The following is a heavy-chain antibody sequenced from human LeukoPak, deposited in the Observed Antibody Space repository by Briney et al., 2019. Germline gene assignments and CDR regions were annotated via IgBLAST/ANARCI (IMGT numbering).Heavy chain of an antibody. V-gene: IGHV4-31*03. D-gene: IGHD3-10*01. CDR1: GGAISTAGYY. J-gene: IGHJ6*04. Sequence: SQTLSLTCSVSGGAISTAGYYWSWIRQHPGKGLEWIGYINYSGNTYYNPSLKSRVTISVDTSKNQFSLKLSSVTAADTAIYYCARDQSGSGSYTDDYYAMDVWGKGTTATVSS. CDR3: ARDQSGSGSYTDDYYAMDV. CDR2: INYSGNT.